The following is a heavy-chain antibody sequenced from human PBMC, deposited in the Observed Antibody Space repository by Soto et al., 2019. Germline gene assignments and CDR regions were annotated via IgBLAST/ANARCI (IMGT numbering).Heavy chain of an antibody. CDR1: GDTFSSYA. Sequence: QVQLVQSGAEVKKPGSSVKVSCKASGDTFSSYAISWVRQAPGQGLEWMGGIIPILGTPNYAQKFQGRVTSTADKSTSTAYMELSSLRSEDTAVYYCARERSRYDRSGYYRPDYWGQGTLVTVSS. J-gene: IGHJ4*02. V-gene: IGHV1-69*06. CDR2: IIPILGTP. D-gene: IGHD3-22*01. CDR3: ARERSRYDRSGYYRPDY.